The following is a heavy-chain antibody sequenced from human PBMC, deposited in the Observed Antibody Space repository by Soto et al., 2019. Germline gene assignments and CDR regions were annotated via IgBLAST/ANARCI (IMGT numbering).Heavy chain of an antibody. V-gene: IGHV1-2*02. CDR1: GYTFTGYY. CDR2: INPNSGGT. J-gene: IGHJ6*02. D-gene: IGHD6-6*01. Sequence: ASVKVSCKASGYTFTGYYMHWVRQAPGQGLEWMGWINPNSGGTNYAQKFQGRVTMTRDTSISTAYMELSRLRSDDTAVYYCAGHRIAARPEGDYYGMDVWGQGTTVTVSS. CDR3: AGHRIAARPEGDYYGMDV.